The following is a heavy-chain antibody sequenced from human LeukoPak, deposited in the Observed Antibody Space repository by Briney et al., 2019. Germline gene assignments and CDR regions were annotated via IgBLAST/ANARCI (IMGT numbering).Heavy chain of an antibody. CDR3: ARDPRMTTSSYFDF. V-gene: IGHV1-46*01. D-gene: IGHD4-11*01. Sequence: ASVKVSCKAAGYIFTTYYIHWVRQAPGQGLEWVGTINPSGGTRSYAQKFQGRVTMTGDTSTSTVYMELSSLTSEDTAVYYCARDPRMTTSSYFDFWGQGTLVTVSS. CDR2: INPSGGTR. CDR1: GYIFTTYY. J-gene: IGHJ4*02.